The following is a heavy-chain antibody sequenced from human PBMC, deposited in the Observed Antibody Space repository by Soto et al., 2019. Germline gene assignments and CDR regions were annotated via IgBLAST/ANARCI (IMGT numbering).Heavy chain of an antibody. D-gene: IGHD2-15*01. CDR3: ARGTVCSGGSCYPLPYYYYGMDV. CDR2: IIPIFGTA. J-gene: IGHJ6*02. CDR1: GGTFSSYA. Sequence: ASVKVSCKASGGTFSSYAISWVRQAPGQGLEWMGGIIPIFGTANYAQKFQGRVTITADESTSTAYMELSSLRSEDTAVYYCARGTVCSGGSCYPLPYYYYGMDVWGQGTTVTVSS. V-gene: IGHV1-69*13.